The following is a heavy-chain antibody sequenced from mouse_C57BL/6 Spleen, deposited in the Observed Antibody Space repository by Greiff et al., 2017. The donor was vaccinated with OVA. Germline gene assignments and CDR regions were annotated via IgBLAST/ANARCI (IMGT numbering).Heavy chain of an antibody. CDR3: ARHREDYDAYAMDY. V-gene: IGHV5-6*01. Sequence: EVMLVESGGDLVKPGGSLKLSCAASGFTFSSYGMSWVRQTPDKRLEWVATISSGGSYTYYPDSVKGRFTISRDNAKNTLYLQMSSLKSEDTAMYYCARHREDYDAYAMDYWGQGTSVTVSS. J-gene: IGHJ4*01. CDR1: GFTFSSYG. CDR2: ISSGGSYT. D-gene: IGHD2-4*01.